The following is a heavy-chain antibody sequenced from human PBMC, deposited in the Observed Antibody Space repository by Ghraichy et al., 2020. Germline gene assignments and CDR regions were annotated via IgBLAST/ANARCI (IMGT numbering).Heavy chain of an antibody. V-gene: IGHV3-23*01. CDR1: GFTFSSYA. Sequence: GGSLRLSCAASGFTFSSYAMSWVRQAPGKGLEWVSAISGSGGSTYYADSVKGRFTISRDNSKNTLYLQMNSLRAEDTAVYYCAKLSITMVRGVMRKGFDPWGQGTLVTVSS. CDR2: ISGSGGST. CDR3: AKLSITMVRGVMRKGFDP. D-gene: IGHD3-10*01. J-gene: IGHJ5*02.